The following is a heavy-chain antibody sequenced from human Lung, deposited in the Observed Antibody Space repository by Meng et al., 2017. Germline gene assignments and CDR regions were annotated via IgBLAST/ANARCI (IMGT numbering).Heavy chain of an antibody. CDR3: ARDRYCSTTSCTGWFDP. D-gene: IGHD2-2*01. Sequence: QVQLVPSGDAVKKPGASVTVSVKASGYTVTSYGISWVRQAPGQGLEWMGWISGYNGNTNYAQKFQGRVTMTTDTYTSTAYMELRSLRSDDTAVYYCARDRYCSTTSCTGWFDPWGQGTLVTVSS. CDR2: ISGYNGNT. J-gene: IGHJ5*02. CDR1: GYTVTSYG. V-gene: IGHV1-18*01.